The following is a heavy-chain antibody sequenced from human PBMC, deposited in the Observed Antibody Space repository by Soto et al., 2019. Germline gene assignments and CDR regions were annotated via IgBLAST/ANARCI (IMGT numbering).Heavy chain of an antibody. CDR1: GGSISSGGYF. J-gene: IGHJ4*02. CDR3: ARGVLY. CDR2: IFYSGTT. Sequence: QVQLQESGPGLVKPSQTLSLTCTVSGGSISSGGYFWSWIRQPPGKGLEWIGNIFYSGTTYYNPSLQRRVTISVDTSKNQFSLKLSSVTAADTAVYFCARGVLYWCQGTLVTVSS. D-gene: IGHD1-1*01. V-gene: IGHV4-31*03.